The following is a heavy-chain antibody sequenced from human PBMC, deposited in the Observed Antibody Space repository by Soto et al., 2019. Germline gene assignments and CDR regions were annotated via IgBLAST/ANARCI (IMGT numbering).Heavy chain of an antibody. CDR2: ITGSGGST. V-gene: IGHV3-23*01. CDR3: AKDRYGDYGGIDY. J-gene: IGHJ4*02. Sequence: SLRLSCAASGFTLSTYAMIWVRQAPGKGLEWVSVITGSGGSTYYADSVKGRFTISRDTSKNTLFLQMNSLRAEDTAVYYCAKDRYGDYGGIDYWGQGTMVTVSS. D-gene: IGHD4-17*01. CDR1: GFTLSTYA.